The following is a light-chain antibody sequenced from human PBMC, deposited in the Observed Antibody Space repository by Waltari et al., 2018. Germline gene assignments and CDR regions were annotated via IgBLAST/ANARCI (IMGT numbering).Light chain of an antibody. V-gene: IGKV3-20*01. J-gene: IGKJ1*01. Sequence: EIVLTQSPGTLSLSPGERATLSCRASQSVSRYLAWYQQKPGQAPRLLIYDGSSRATGIPDRVSGSGSGTDFSLTISRLEPEDFAVYYCQKYGSLPATFGQGTKVEIK. CDR2: DGS. CDR1: QSVSRY. CDR3: QKYGSLPAT.